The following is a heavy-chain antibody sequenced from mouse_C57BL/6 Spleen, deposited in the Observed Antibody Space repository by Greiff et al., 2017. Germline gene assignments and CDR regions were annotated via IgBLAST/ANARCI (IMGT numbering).Heavy chain of an antibody. CDR1: GFTFSDAW. J-gene: IGHJ4*01. CDR3: TRRVSNYAMYY. D-gene: IGHD1-1*01. V-gene: IGHV6-6*01. Sequence: EVMLVESGGGLVQPGGSMKLSCAASGFTFSDAWMDWVRQSPEKGLEWVAEIRNKANNHATYYAVSVKGRFTVSRDYSKSIVYLQMNSLRASYTDIYYCTRRVSNYAMYYWGQGTSVTVSS. CDR2: IRNKANNHAT.